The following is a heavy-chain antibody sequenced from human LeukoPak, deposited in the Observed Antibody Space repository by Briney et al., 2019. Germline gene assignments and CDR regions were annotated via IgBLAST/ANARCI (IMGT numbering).Heavy chain of an antibody. CDR2: ISGSGGST. CDR1: GFTFSSYA. D-gene: IGHD3-10*01. CDR3: AKDLWFGEYWAFDY. J-gene: IGHJ4*02. V-gene: IGHV3-23*01. Sequence: GGSLRPSCAASGFTFSSYAMSWVRHAPGKGLEWVSAISGSGGSTYYADSVKGRFTISRDNSKNTLYLQMNSLRAEDTAVYYCAKDLWFGEYWAFDYWGQGTLVTVSS.